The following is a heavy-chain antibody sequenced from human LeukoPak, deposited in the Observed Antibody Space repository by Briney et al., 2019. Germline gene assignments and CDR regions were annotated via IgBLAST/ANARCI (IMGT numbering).Heavy chain of an antibody. CDR2: INPGGSTT. Sequence: GGSLRLSCAASGFPFSNYAMSWVRQAPGKGLVWVSRINPGGSTTNYADSVKGRFTISRDNAKNTLYLQMNSLRAEDTAVYYCARVLLGSWDWFDPWGQGTLVTVSS. CDR1: GFPFSNYA. CDR3: ARVLLGSWDWFDP. D-gene: IGHD3-10*01. J-gene: IGHJ5*02. V-gene: IGHV3-74*01.